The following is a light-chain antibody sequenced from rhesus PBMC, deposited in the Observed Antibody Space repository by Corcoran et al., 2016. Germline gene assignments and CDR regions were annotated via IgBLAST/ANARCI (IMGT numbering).Light chain of an antibody. CDR2: KAS. CDR1: QSISSW. CDR3: QQYSSSPWT. J-gene: IGKJ1*01. V-gene: IGKV1-22*01. Sequence: DIQMTQSPSSLSASVGDTVTITCRASQSISSWLAWYQQKPGKAPKLLIYKASTLQSGVPSRFSGSGAGTDFTITISSLQSEDFATYYCQQYSSSPWTFGQGTKVEIK.